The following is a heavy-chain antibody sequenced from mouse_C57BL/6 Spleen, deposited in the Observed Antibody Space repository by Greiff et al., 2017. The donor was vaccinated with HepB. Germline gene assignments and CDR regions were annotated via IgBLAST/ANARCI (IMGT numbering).Heavy chain of an antibody. CDR1: GFTFSSYG. CDR3: ARDGRVGSSYSWYFDV. V-gene: IGHV5-6*01. CDR2: ISSGGSYT. Sequence: EVHLVESGGDLVKPGGSLKLSCAASGFTFSSYGMSWVRQTPDKRLEWVATISSGGSYTYYPDSVKGRFTISRDNAKNTLYLQMSSLKSEDTAMYYCARDGRVGSSYSWYFDVWGTGTTVTVSS. D-gene: IGHD1-1*01. J-gene: IGHJ1*03.